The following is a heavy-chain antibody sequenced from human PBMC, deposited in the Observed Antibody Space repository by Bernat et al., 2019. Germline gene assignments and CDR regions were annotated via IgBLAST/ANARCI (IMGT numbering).Heavy chain of an antibody. CDR3: ARGSDIVVVPAAIPGGDYFDY. J-gene: IGHJ4*02. D-gene: IGHD2-2*01. CDR1: GFTFSSYA. V-gene: IGHV3-30*01. CDR2: ISYDGSNK. Sequence: QVQLVESGGGVVQPGRSLRLSCAASGFTFSSYAMHWVRQAPGTGLEWVAVISYDGSNKYYADAVKGRFTISRDNSKNTLYLQMNSLRAEDTAVYYCARGSDIVVVPAAIPGGDYFDYWGQGTLVTVSS.